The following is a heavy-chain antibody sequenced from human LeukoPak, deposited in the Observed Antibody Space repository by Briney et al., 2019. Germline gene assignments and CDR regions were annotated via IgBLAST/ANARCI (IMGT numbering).Heavy chain of an antibody. V-gene: IGHV4-59*01. D-gene: IGHD2-15*01. CDR2: MSYSGGA. CDR3: AKGFCSGGTCYRTFFDQ. Sequence: PSETLSLTCTVSGGSISGFYWSWIRQPPGKGLEWIGYMSYSGGANYNSTLKSRVTISLDTSKNQFSLKLNSVTAADTAVYFCAKGFCSGGTCYRTFFDQWGQGTLATVPS. CDR1: GGSISGFY. J-gene: IGHJ4*02.